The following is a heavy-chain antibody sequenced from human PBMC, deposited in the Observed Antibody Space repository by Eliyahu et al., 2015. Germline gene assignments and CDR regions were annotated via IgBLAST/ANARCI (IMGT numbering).Heavy chain of an antibody. Sequence: QVQLQQWGAGLLKPSETLSLTCAVYGGSFSGYYWXWIRQPPGKGLEWIGEINHSGSTHYNPSLKSRVTISVDTSKNQFSLKLSSVTAADTAVYYCARLGVRGTYSSYYYYYGMDVWGQGTTVTVSS. CDR3: ARLGVRGTYSSYYYYYGMDV. CDR2: INHSGST. D-gene: IGHD4-11*01. V-gene: IGHV4-34*01. CDR1: GGSFSGYY. J-gene: IGHJ6*02.